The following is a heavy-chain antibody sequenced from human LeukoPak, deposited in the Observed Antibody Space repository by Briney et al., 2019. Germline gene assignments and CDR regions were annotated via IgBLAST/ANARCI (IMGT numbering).Heavy chain of an antibody. D-gene: IGHD5-12*01. CDR2: INPNSGGT. Sequence: ASVKVSCKASGYTFTGYYMHWVRQAPGQGLEWMGWINPNSGGTSYAQKFQGRVTMTRDTSISTAYMELSRLRSDDTAVYYCARDNGIVAPSIPLDYWGQGTLVTVSS. CDR1: GYTFTGYY. V-gene: IGHV1-2*02. CDR3: ARDNGIVAPSIPLDY. J-gene: IGHJ4*02.